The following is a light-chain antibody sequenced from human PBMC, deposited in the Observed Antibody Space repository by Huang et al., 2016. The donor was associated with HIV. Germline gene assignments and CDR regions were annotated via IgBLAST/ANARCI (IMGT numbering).Light chain of an antibody. CDR2: WAS. V-gene: IGKV4-1*01. Sequence: DIVMTQSPDSLAVSLGERATINCKSSQSVLYSSNNKNYLAWYQQRPGQTPKLLISWASARESGVPDRFSGRGSGTDFTLTISSLQAEDVAVYYCQHYYSTPRAFGRGTKVEIK. CDR3: QHYYSTPRA. J-gene: IGKJ1*01. CDR1: QSVLYSSNNKNY.